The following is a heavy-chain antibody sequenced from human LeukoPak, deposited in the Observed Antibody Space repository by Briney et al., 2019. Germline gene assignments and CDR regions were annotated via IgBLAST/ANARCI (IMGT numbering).Heavy chain of an antibody. CDR2: ISGSGGST. Sequence: PGGSLRLSCAASGFTFSSYAMSWVCQAPGKGLEWVSAISGSGGSTYYADSVKGRFTISRDNSKDTLYLQMNSLRAEDTAVYYCAKDPGYYYDSSGYYYHDYWGQGTLVTVSS. CDR1: GFTFSSYA. D-gene: IGHD3-22*01. CDR3: AKDPGYYYDSSGYYYHDY. V-gene: IGHV3-23*01. J-gene: IGHJ4*02.